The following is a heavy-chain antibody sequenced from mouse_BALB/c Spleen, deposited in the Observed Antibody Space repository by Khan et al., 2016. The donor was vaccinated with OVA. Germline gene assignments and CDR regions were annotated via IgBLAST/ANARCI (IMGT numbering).Heavy chain of an antibody. V-gene: IGHV2-6-1*01. CDR2: IWSDGTT. Sequence: QVQLKQSGPGLVAPSQSLSITCTISGFSLTNYSVHWVRQPPGKGLEWLVVIWSDGTTTYDSTLKSRLTISKDNSKSQVFLKMDSLQTDDTAMYSSARQTYFHYYVMDYWGQGTSVTVSS. J-gene: IGHJ4*01. D-gene: IGHD2-10*01. CDR1: GFSLTNYS. CDR3: ARQTYFHYYVMDY.